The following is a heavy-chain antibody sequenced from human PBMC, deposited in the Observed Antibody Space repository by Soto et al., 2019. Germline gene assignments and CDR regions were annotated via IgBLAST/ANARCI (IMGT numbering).Heavy chain of an antibody. J-gene: IGHJ3*02. CDR1: GGSISHHY. Sequence: SETLSLTCTVSGGSISHHYWSWIRQPAGTRLEWIGRMYVTGTTNYNPSLRNRVSMSIDTSKNQFSLKLSSVTAADTAVYYCARDGGYTGYEEGNPFDIWGQGTMVTVSS. D-gene: IGHD5-12*01. CDR3: ARDGGYTGYEEGNPFDI. CDR2: MYVTGTT. V-gene: IGHV4-4*07.